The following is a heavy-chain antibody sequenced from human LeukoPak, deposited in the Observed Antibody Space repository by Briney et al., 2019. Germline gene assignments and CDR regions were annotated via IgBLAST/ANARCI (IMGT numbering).Heavy chain of an antibody. Sequence: GGSLRLSCADSGFTFSSHAMSGVRPAPGKGLEGLAVIWYGGTNNYYADSGKGRFTTYRYNSNDMVYLQMNSLRVEDTDVYSCARAVGVSARGYFDLWGRGTLVTVSS. V-gene: IGHV3-33*08. CDR2: IWYGGTNN. CDR3: ARAVGVSARGYFDL. J-gene: IGHJ2*01. D-gene: IGHD2-21*02. CDR1: GFTFSSHA.